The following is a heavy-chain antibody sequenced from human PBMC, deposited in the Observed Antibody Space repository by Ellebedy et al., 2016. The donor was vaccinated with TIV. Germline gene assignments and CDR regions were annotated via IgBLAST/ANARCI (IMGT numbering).Heavy chain of an antibody. Sequence: GESLKISCAASGFTFTNFAMTWVRQAPGKGLEWVSAITSGGNTHYADSVKGRFTISRDNSKTTLYPQMTSLRADDTAVYNCAKTEPYGTTWFGRIFWGQGTLVTVSS. CDR1: GFTFTNFA. CDR3: AKTEPYGTTWFGRIF. J-gene: IGHJ4*02. V-gene: IGHV3-23*01. D-gene: IGHD6-13*01. CDR2: ITSGGNT.